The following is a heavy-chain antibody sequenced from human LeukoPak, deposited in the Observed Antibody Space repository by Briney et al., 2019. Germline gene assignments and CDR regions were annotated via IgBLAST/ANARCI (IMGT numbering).Heavy chain of an antibody. V-gene: IGHV3-48*01. J-gene: IGHJ6*03. CDR3: ARVSKGDYGFYYYYYMDV. CDR2: LSSSSRTI. CDR1: GFTLSSYS. Sequence: GGSLRLSCAASGFTLSSYSMNWVRQAPGKGLEWVSYLSSSSRTIYYADSVKGRFTISRDNAKNSLYLQMNSLRAEDTAVYYCARVSKGDYGFYYYYYMDVWGKGTTVTVSS. D-gene: IGHD4-17*01.